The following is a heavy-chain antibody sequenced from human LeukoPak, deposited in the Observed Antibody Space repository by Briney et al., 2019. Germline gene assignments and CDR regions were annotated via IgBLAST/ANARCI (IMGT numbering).Heavy chain of an antibody. V-gene: IGHV3-48*01. CDR2: ISDSSTTI. CDR1: GFTFSSYN. CDR3: ARDRGVIRLIDY. Sequence: GGSLRLSCAASGFTFSSYNMNWVRQAPGKGLEWVSYISDSSTTIYYADSVNGRFTISRDDSKNTLYLQMNSLRAEDTAVYYCARDRGVIRLIDYWGQGTLVTVSS. D-gene: IGHD3-10*01. J-gene: IGHJ4*02.